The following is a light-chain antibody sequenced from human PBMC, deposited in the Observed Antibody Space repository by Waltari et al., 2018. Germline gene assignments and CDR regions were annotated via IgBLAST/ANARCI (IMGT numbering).Light chain of an antibody. CDR1: QSTGRY. CDR3: QQASRGPLT. J-gene: IGKJ1*01. V-gene: IGKV1-39*01. CDR2: FAS. Sequence: DIQMTPDPSSLSVSIGDRVTITCRASQSTGRYLSWYQQKSGRAPKLLISFASSLESGVPSRFRGTGSGTDFTLTINSLQPEDIGTYYCQQASRGPLTFGQGT.